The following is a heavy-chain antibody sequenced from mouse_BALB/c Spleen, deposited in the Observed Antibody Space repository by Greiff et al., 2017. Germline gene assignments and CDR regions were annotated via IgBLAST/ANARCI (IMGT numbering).Heavy chain of an antibody. D-gene: IGHD1-1*01. CDR3: AREDYYGSRGFAY. Sequence: QVQLKQSGPELVKPGASVRISCKASGYTFTSYYIHWVKQRPGQGLEWIGWIYPGNVNTKYNEKFKGKATLTSDKSSSTAYMELSSLTSEDSAVYYCAREDYYGSRGFAYWGQGTLVTVSA. V-gene: IGHV1S56*01. CDR2: IYPGNVNT. J-gene: IGHJ3*01. CDR1: GYTFTSYY.